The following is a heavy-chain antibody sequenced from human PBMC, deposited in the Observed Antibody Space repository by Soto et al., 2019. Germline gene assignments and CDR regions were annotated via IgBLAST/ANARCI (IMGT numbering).Heavy chain of an antibody. CDR1: GYTFTSYG. Sequence: AAVKVSCKASGYTFTSYGISWVRQAPGQGLEWMGWISAYNGNTNYAQKLQGRVTMTTDTSTSTAYMELRSLRSDDTAVYYCARVRPLDYNFDYWGQGTLVTVSS. CDR2: ISAYNGNT. CDR3: ARVRPLDYNFDY. D-gene: IGHD4-4*01. V-gene: IGHV1-18*01. J-gene: IGHJ4*02.